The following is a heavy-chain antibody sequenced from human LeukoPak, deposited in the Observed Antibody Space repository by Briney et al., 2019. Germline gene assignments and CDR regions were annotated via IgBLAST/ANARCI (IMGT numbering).Heavy chain of an antibody. Sequence: SETLSLTCTVSGGSISSSSYYWGRIRQPPGKGLEWIGRIYYSGSTYYNPSLKSRVTISVDTSKNQFSLKLSSVTAADTAVYYCARRLTSRWLPYSAFDIWGQGTMVTVSS. D-gene: IGHD4/OR15-4a*01. CDR3: ARRLTSRWLPYSAFDI. CDR2: IYYSGST. J-gene: IGHJ3*02. V-gene: IGHV4-39*01. CDR1: GGSISSSSYY.